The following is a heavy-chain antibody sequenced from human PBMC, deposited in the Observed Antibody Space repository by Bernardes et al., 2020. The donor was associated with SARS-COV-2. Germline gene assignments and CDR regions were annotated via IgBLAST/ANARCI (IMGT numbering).Heavy chain of an antibody. CDR1: GGSISSGDYY. Sequence: SETLSLTCTVSGGSISSGDYYWSWIRQPPGKGLEWIGYIYYSGSTYYNPSLKSRVTISVDTSKNQFSLKLSSVTAADTAVYYCARDSSLRYFDWLYHYYGMDVWGQGTTVTVSS. D-gene: IGHD3-9*01. V-gene: IGHV4-30-4*01. J-gene: IGHJ6*02. CDR3: ARDSSLRYFDWLYHYYGMDV. CDR2: IYYSGST.